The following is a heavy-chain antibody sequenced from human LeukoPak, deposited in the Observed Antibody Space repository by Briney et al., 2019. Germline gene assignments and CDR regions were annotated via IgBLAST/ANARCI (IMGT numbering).Heavy chain of an antibody. CDR2: ISSSGSTI. Sequence: GGSLTLSCAASGFTFSDYYMSWIRQAPGKGLEWIAYISSSGSTIYYPDSVKGGLTISRDKAQNSLSLQRNGLRAERTAVYYCARELGIAVAGTSEDLTGGFDYSGQGTPVTVSP. J-gene: IGHJ4*02. CDR1: GFTFSDYY. CDR3: ARELGIAVAGTSEDLTGGFDY. V-gene: IGHV3-11*01. D-gene: IGHD6-19*01.